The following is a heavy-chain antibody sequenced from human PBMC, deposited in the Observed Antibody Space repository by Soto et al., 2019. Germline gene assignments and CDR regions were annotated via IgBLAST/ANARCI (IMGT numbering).Heavy chain of an antibody. CDR3: AKDGAGYSSGRYTGYYGMDV. D-gene: IGHD6-19*01. Sequence: GGSLRLSCAASGFTFSSYGMHWVRQAPGKGLEWVAVISYDGSNKYYADSVKGRFTISRDNSKNTLYLQMNSLRAEDTAVYYCAKDGAGYSSGRYTGYYGMDVWGQGTTVTVSS. J-gene: IGHJ6*02. CDR1: GFTFSSYG. CDR2: ISYDGSNK. V-gene: IGHV3-30*18.